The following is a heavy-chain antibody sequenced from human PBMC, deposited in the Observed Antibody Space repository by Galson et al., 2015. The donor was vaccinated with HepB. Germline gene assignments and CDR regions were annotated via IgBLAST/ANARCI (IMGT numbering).Heavy chain of an antibody. CDR2: IIPIFGTA. D-gene: IGHD2-2*02. CDR3: AREGDIVVVPAAIPPLSNGMDV. V-gene: IGHV1-69*06. J-gene: IGHJ6*02. CDR1: GGTFSSYA. Sequence: SVKVSCKASGGTFSSYAISWVRQAPGQGLEWMGGIIPIFGTANYAQKFQGRVTITADKSTSTAYMELSSLRSEDTAVYYCAREGDIVVVPAAIPPLSNGMDVWGQGTTVTVSS.